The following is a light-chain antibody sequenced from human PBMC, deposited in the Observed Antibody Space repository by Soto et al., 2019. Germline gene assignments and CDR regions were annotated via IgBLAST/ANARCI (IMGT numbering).Light chain of an antibody. CDR1: QSVSSN. J-gene: IGKJ1*01. CDR2: GAS. V-gene: IGKV3-15*01. CDR3: QQYRT. Sequence: EIVMTQSPATLSVSPGERATLSCRASQSVSSNLVWYQQKPGQAPRLLIYGASTRATGIPARFSGSGSGTDFTLTISSLQSEDFAVYYCQQYRTFGQGTKVEIK.